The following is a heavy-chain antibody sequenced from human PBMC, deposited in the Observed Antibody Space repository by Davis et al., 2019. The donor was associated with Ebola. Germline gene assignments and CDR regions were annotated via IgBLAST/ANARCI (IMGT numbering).Heavy chain of an antibody. CDR1: GFTFSSYW. CDR2: IKQDGSEK. V-gene: IGHV3-7*01. J-gene: IGHJ4*02. D-gene: IGHD3-9*01. Sequence: GASLKISCAASGFTFSSYWMSWVRQAPGKGLEWVANIKQDGSEKYYVDSVKGRFTISRDNAKNSLYLQMNSLRAEDTAVYYCARDSASITIFWTRGQGTLVTVSS. CDR3: ARDSASITIFWT.